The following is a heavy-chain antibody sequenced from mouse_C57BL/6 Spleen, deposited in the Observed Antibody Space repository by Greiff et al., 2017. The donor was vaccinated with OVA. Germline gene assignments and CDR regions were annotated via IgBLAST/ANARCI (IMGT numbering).Heavy chain of an antibody. D-gene: IGHD2-4*01. CDR1: GFTFSSYA. V-gene: IGHV5-4*01. J-gene: IGHJ3*01. Sequence: EVQLVESGGGLVKPGGSLKLSCAASGFTFSSYAMSWVRQTPEQRLEWVATISDGGSYTYYPDNVKGRFTITRDNAKNKLYLQISHLKSEDTAMYYCARDADYDWFAYWGQGTLVTVSA. CDR3: ARDADYDWFAY. CDR2: ISDGGSYT.